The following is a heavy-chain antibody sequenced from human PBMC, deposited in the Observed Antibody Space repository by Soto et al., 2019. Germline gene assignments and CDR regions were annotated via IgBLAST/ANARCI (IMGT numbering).Heavy chain of an antibody. Sequence: EVQLVESGGGLVQPGGSLRLSCAASGFTFSSFWMSWVRQAPGKGLEWVANINQDGSDKYYVDSVKGRFTISRDNAKNSLYLQMNSLRADDTAVYYCARDRWGDVWGQGTTVTVSS. CDR3: ARDRWGDV. CDR1: GFTFSSFW. CDR2: INQDGSDK. D-gene: IGHD1-26*01. V-gene: IGHV3-7*01. J-gene: IGHJ6*02.